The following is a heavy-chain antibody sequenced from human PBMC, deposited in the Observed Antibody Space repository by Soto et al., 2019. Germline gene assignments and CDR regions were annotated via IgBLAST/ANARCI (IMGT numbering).Heavy chain of an antibody. CDR2: ISGSGGST. CDR1: GGSISSYY. CDR3: AYSSTTIDN. V-gene: IGHV3-23*01. J-gene: IGHJ4*02. Sequence: ETLSLTCTVSGGSISSYYWSWVRQAPGKGLEWVSAISGSGGSTYYADSVKGRFTISRDNSKNTLYLQMNSLRAEDTAVYYCAYSSTTIDNWGQETLVTVSS. D-gene: IGHD6-13*01.